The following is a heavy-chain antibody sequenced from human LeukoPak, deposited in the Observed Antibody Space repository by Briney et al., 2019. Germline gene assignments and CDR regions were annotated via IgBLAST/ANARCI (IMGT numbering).Heavy chain of an antibody. D-gene: IGHD3-22*01. CDR3: ARDQDSSGYYDY. Sequence: ASVKVSCKAFGYTFTSSYMHWVRQPPGQGLEWMGIINPSGGSTSYAQKFQGRVTMTRDTSTSTVYMELSSLRSEDTAVYYCARDQDSSGYYDYWGQGTLVTVSS. CDR2: INPSGGST. CDR1: GYTFTSSY. J-gene: IGHJ4*02. V-gene: IGHV1-46*01.